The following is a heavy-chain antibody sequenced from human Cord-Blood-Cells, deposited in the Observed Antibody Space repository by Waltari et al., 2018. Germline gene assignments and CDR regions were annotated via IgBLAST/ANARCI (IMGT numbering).Heavy chain of an antibody. V-gene: IGHV3-23*01. D-gene: IGHD1-26*01. CDR3: AKEGGSYSYFDL. CDR1: GFTFSSYA. J-gene: IGHJ2*01. CDR2: MSGSGGST. Sequence: EVQLLESGGGLVQPGGSLRLSCAASGFTFSSYAMSWVRQAPGKGVWWVSAMSGSGGSTYYADSVKGRFTISRDNAKNTLYLQMNSRRAEDTAVYYCAKEGGSYSYFDLWGRGTLVTVSS.